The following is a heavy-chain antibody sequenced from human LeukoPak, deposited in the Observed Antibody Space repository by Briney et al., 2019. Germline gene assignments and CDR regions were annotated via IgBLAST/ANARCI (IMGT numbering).Heavy chain of an antibody. D-gene: IGHD2-2*01. CDR1: GGSFSGYY. CDR2: IYTSGST. Sequence: SETLSLTCAVYGGSFSGYYWSWIRQPPGKGLEWIGRIYTSGSTNYNPSLKSRVTMSVDTSKNQFSLKLTSVTAADTAVYFCARGFVPAGMAPYHYMDVWGKGTTVTVSS. V-gene: IGHV4-59*10. J-gene: IGHJ6*03. CDR3: ARGFVPAGMAPYHYMDV.